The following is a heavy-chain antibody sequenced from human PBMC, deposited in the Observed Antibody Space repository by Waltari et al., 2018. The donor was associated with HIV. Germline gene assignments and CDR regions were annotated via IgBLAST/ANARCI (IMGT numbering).Heavy chain of an antibody. J-gene: IGHJ3*02. CDR3: ARDPGHDSSGYFYSDAFDI. CDR1: VGPLSNYY. Sequence: QVQLQESGPGLVKPSDPLSLVCTVSVGPLSNYYVRWVRPSPGQGLEWICFISYSGDTNYSPSLKSRVTISLDTSRTQFSLRLSSVTAADTAMYYCARDPGHDSSGYFYSDAFDIWGRGTMVTVSS. CDR2: ISYSGDT. V-gene: IGHV4-59*12. D-gene: IGHD3-22*01.